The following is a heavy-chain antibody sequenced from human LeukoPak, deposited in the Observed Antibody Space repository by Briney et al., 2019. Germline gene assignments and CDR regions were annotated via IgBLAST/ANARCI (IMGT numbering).Heavy chain of an antibody. CDR2: NSGSGGST. Sequence: GGSLRLSCAASGFTFSSYAMSWVRQAPGKGLEWVSANSGSGGSTYYADSVKGRFTISRDNSKNTLYLQMNSLRAEDTAVYYCAKERLGNPYYDFWSGYPSHPFDYWGQGTLVTVSS. CDR1: GFTFSSYA. J-gene: IGHJ4*02. CDR3: AKERLGNPYYDFWSGYPSHPFDY. D-gene: IGHD3-3*01. V-gene: IGHV3-23*01.